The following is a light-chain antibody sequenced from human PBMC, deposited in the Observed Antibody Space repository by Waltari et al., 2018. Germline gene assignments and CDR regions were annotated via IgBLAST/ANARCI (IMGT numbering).Light chain of an antibody. CDR3: QQYGSSPWT. J-gene: IGKJ1*01. Sequence: EIVLTQSPGTLSLSPGARATLSCRASQSVNNNFLGWYQQKPGQAPRLLIYGASSRATGIPDRISGSGSGTDFTLTISRLEPEDFAVYYCQQYGSSPWTFGQGTKVEVK. CDR2: GAS. V-gene: IGKV3-20*01. CDR1: QSVNNNF.